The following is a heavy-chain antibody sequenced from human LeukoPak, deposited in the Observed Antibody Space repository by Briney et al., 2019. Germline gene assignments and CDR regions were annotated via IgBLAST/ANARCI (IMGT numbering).Heavy chain of an antibody. J-gene: IGHJ4*02. CDR3: ARLKIANKAIDY. CDR1: GGSISSGGYY. CDR2: IYYSGST. V-gene: IGHV4-31*03. D-gene: IGHD1/OR15-1a*01. Sequence: PSQTLSLTCTVSGGSISSGGYYWSWIRQHPGEGLEWIGYIYYSGSTYYNPSLKSRVTISVDTSKNQFSLKLSSVTAADTAVYYCARLKIANKAIDYWGQGTLVTVSS.